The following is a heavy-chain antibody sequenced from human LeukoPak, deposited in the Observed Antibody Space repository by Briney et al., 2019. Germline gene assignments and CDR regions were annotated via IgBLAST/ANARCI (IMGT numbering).Heavy chain of an antibody. J-gene: IGHJ5*02. CDR3: ALVVVPAARYNWFDP. V-gene: IGHV1-69*04. CDR1: GGTFSSYA. D-gene: IGHD2-2*01. Sequence: SVTVSCTASGGTFSSYAISWVRQAPGQGLEWMGRIIPILGIANYAQKFQGRVTITADKSTSTAYMELSSLRSEDTAVYYCALVVVPAARYNWFDPWGQGTLVTVSS. CDR2: IIPILGIA.